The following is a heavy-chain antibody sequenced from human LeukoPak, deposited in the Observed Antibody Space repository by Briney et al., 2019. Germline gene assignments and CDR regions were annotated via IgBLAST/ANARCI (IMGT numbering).Heavy chain of an antibody. J-gene: IGHJ4*02. CDR3: ARTKDRPPSSFDY. Sequence: PSETLSLTCTVSGGSISSGGYYWSWIRQHPGKGLEWIGYIYYSGSTYYNPSPKSRVTISVDTSKNQFSLKLSSVTAADTAVYYCARTKDRPPSSFDYWGQGTLVTVSS. CDR2: IYYSGST. CDR1: GGSISSGGYY. V-gene: IGHV4-31*03. D-gene: IGHD2-15*01.